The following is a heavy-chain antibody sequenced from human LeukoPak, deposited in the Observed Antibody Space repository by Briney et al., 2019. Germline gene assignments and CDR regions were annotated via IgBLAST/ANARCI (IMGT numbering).Heavy chain of an antibody. V-gene: IGHV4-38-2*02. CDR2: IYHSGST. CDR3: ARVPVNIWENWFDP. J-gene: IGHJ5*02. D-gene: IGHD1-26*01. CDR1: GYSISSGYY. Sequence: SETLSLTCTVSGYSISSGYYWGWIRQPPGKGLEWIGSIYHSGSTYYNPSLKSRVTISVDTSKNQFSLKLNSVTAADTAVYYRARVPVNIWENWFDPWGQGTLVTVSS.